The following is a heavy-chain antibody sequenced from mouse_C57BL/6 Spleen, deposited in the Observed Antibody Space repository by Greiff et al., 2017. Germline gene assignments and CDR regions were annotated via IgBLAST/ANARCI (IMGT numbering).Heavy chain of an antibody. CDR1: GYTFTSYD. D-gene: IGHD2-3*01. CDR3: VHDGYAWFAY. Sequence: VQGVESGPELVKPGASVKLSCKASGYTFTSYDINWVKQRPGQGLEWIGWIYPRDGSTKYNEKFKGKATLTVDTSSSTAYMELHSLTSEDSAVYFCVHDGYAWFAYWGQGTLVTVSA. V-gene: IGHV1-85*01. CDR2: IYPRDGST. J-gene: IGHJ3*01.